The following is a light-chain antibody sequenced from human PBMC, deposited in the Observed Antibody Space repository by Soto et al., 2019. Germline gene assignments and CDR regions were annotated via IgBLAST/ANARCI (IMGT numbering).Light chain of an antibody. CDR3: QNYNSMPLT. V-gene: IGKV3-15*01. CDR1: QSVRSD. Sequence: EIVMTQSPATLSVSPGEGATLSCRASQSVRSDLAWYQHKPGLAPRLLIYGVSTMATGIPVRFSGSGSGTEFTLSNSSLQSDDSAIYYCQNYNSMPLTFGGGTQVDIK. J-gene: IGKJ4*02. CDR2: GVS.